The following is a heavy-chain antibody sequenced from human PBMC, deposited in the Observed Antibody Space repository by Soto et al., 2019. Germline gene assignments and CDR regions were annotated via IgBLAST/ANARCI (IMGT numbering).Heavy chain of an antibody. CDR2: ISYDGSNK. CDR1: GFTVSSYG. V-gene: IGHV3-30*18. J-gene: IGHJ4*02. CDR3: AKDLSQSIAVAGNDY. Sequence: XGSLGLSFAASGFTVSSYGVHGVRQAPGKGLEWVAVISYDGSNKYYADSVKGRFTISRDNSKNTLYLQMNSLRAEDTAVYYCAKDLSQSIAVAGNDYWGQGTLVTVSS. D-gene: IGHD6-19*01.